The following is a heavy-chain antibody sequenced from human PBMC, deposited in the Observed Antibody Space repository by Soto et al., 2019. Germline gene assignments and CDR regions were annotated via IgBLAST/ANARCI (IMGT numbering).Heavy chain of an antibody. CDR2: IYYSGST. J-gene: IGHJ6*02. CDR3: ARERYYYGSGSYYYYYGMDV. Sequence: PSETLSLTCTVSGGSISSYYWSWIRQPPGKGLEWIGYIYYSGSTNYNPSLKSRVTISVDTSKNQFSLKLSSVTAADTAVYYCARERYYYGSGSYYYYYGMDVWGQGTTVTVSS. CDR1: GGSISSYY. V-gene: IGHV4-59*01. D-gene: IGHD3-10*01.